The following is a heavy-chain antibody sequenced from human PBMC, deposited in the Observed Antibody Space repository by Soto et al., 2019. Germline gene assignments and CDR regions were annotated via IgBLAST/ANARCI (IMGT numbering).Heavy chain of an antibody. Sequence: SETLSLTCTVSGGSISSGGYYWSWIRQHPGKGLEWIGYIYYSGSTYYNPSLKSRVTISVDTSKNQFSLKLSSVTAADTAVYYCAGQIVARNSGAFDIWGQGTMVTVSS. CDR3: AGQIVARNSGAFDI. CDR2: IYYSGST. CDR1: GGSISSGGYY. D-gene: IGHD1-1*01. J-gene: IGHJ3*02. V-gene: IGHV4-31*03.